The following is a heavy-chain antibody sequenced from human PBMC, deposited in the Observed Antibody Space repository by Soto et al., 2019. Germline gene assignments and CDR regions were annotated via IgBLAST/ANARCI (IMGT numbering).Heavy chain of an antibody. Sequence: PGESRTVSCKGSGYSCAKYWIGWVRQMNGKGLEWMGIIYPGDSDTRYSPSFQGQVTISADKSISTAYLQWSSLKASDTAVYYCARHGWIAAAGKGRGNWFDPWGQGTLVTVSS. CDR2: IYPGDSDT. CDR1: GYSCAKYW. J-gene: IGHJ5*02. D-gene: IGHD6-13*01. V-gene: IGHV5-51*01. CDR3: ARHGWIAAAGKGRGNWFDP.